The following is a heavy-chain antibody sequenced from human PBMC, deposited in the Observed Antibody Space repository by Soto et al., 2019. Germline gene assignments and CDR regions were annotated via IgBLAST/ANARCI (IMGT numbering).Heavy chain of an antibody. V-gene: IGHV1-2*04. J-gene: IGHJ6*02. CDR3: ARDSLLLFSYYYYGVDV. Sequence: ASVKVSCKASGYTFTGYYLHWMRQAPGQGPEWMGWINPNSGDTKYAQKFQGWVTMTRDTSINTAYMDLSRLKSDDTAVYYCARDSLLLFSYYYYGVDVWGQGTTVTVSS. CDR2: INPNSGDT. CDR1: GYTFTGYY. D-gene: IGHD2-21*02.